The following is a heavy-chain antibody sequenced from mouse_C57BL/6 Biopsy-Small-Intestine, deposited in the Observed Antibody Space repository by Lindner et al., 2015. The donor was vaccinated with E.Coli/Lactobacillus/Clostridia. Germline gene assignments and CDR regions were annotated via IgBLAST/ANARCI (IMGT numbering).Heavy chain of an antibody. J-gene: IGHJ2*01. CDR3: AKAGRPAGSWYYDTNGHYQFDS. Sequence: SVKVSCKASRGTFSSYGLNWVRQAPGQGLEWMGRIIPILAKPDYAQKFQGRVTIDVDKSTDTVYMELTSLTSEDTAVYFCAKAGRPAGSWYYDTNGHYQFDSWGQGTLITVSS. D-gene: IGHD1-2*01. CDR1: RGTFSSYG. V-gene: IGHV1-74*01. CDR2: IIPILAKP.